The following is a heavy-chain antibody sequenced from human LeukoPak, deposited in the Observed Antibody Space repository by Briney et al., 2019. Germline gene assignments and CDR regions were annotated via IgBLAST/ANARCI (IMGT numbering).Heavy chain of an antibody. CDR3: ARPSFPRGGDYYYYYGMDV. Sequence: SGRSLRLSCAASGFTFSSYAMHWVRQAPGKGLEWVAVISYDGSNKYYADSVKGRFTISRDNSKNTLYLQMNSLRAEDTAVYYCARPSFPRGGDYYYYYGMDVWGQGTTVTVSS. J-gene: IGHJ6*02. CDR1: GFTFSSYA. D-gene: IGHD2-21*01. V-gene: IGHV3-30-3*01. CDR2: ISYDGSNK.